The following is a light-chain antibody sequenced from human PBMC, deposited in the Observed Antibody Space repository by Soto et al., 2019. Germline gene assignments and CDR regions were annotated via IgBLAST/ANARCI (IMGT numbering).Light chain of an antibody. Sequence: QSVLTQPASVSGSPGQSITISCTGTSSDIGRYNYVSWFQQHPGKVPKLVIFEVNYRPSGVSDRFSGSKSGNTASLTITGLQAEDEADYYCTSRTTANTRCVFGSGTKVTVL. J-gene: IGLJ1*01. V-gene: IGLV2-14*01. CDR3: TSRTTANTRCV. CDR1: SSDIGRYNY. CDR2: EVN.